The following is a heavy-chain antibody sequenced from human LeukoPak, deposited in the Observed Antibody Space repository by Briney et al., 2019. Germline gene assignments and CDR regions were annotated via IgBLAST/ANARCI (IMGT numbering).Heavy chain of an antibody. Sequence: SETLSLTCTVSGGSIRGFSYYWGWIRQPPGKGLQWIGSVYYSGSAYYSPPLKSRVTILVDTSKNQFSLNLSSLTAADTAVYYCARTAAAAGDPFDYWGQGTLVTVSS. CDR3: ARTAAAAGDPFDY. CDR2: VYYSGSA. V-gene: IGHV4-39*07. J-gene: IGHJ4*02. CDR1: GGSIRGFSYY. D-gene: IGHD6-13*01.